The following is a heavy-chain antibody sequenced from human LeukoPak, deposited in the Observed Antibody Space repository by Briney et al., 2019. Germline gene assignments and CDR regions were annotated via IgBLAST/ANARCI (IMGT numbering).Heavy chain of an antibody. V-gene: IGHV3-9*01. Sequence: GRSLRLSWAASGFTFDDYAMHWVRQAPGEGLEWVSGISWNSGSIGYADSVKGRFTISRDNAKNSLYLQINSRTAEDTALYYCATIVGDTSYWGQGTLVTVSS. CDR3: ATIVGDTSY. CDR1: GFTFDDYA. J-gene: IGHJ4*02. D-gene: IGHD1-26*01. CDR2: ISWNSGSI.